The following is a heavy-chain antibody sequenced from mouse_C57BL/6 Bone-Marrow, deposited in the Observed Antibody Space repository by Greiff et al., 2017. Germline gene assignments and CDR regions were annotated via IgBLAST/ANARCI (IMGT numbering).Heavy chain of an antibody. V-gene: IGHV14-4*01. CDR2: IDPENGDT. D-gene: IGHD1-1*01. Sequence: EVKLLESGAELVRPGASVKLSCTASGFNIKDDYMHWVKQRPEQGLEWIGWIDPENGDTEYASKFQGKATITADTSSNTAYLQLRSLTSEDTAVYYCTTDYGSPFAYWGQGTLVTVSA. CDR1: GFNIKDDY. J-gene: IGHJ3*01. CDR3: TTDYGSPFAY.